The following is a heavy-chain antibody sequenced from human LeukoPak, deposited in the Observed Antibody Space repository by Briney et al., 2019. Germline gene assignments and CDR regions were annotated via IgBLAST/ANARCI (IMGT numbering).Heavy chain of an antibody. Sequence: GGSLRLSCGASGFTFSSYSMNWVRQAPGKGLEWVSSISSSSSYIYYADSVKGRFTISRDNAKNSLYLQMNSLRAEDKAVYYCARARDGYNSGAFDIWGQGTMVTVSS. D-gene: IGHD5-24*01. CDR1: GFTFSSYS. J-gene: IGHJ3*02. CDR3: ARARDGYNSGAFDI. V-gene: IGHV3-21*01. CDR2: ISSSSSYI.